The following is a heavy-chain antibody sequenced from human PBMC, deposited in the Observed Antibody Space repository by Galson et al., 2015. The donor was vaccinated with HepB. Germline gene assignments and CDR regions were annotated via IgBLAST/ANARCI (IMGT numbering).Heavy chain of an antibody. J-gene: IGHJ4*02. CDR1: GFSLTTSGVG. V-gene: IGHV2-5*02. CDR2: IYWDDDK. CDR3: AHSRWTGGMGYFDY. Sequence: PALVKPPQTLTLACTFSGFSLTTSGVGVGWIRQPPGKALEWLALIYWDDDKRYSPSLRTRLTIAKDTSENQVVLTMTNMDPVDTATYYCAHSRWTGGMGYFDYWGQGTLITVSS. D-gene: IGHD3-16*01.